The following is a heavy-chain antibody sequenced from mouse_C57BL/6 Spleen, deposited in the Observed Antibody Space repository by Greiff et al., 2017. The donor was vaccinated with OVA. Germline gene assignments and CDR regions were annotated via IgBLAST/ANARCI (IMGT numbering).Heavy chain of an antibody. CDR2: IDPSDSYT. Sequence: QVQLQQPGAELVKPGASVKLSCKASGYTFTSYWMQWVKQRPGQGLEWIGEIDPSDSYTNYNQKFKGKATLTVDTSSSTAYMQLSSLTSEDSAVYYCARRGYLTYSNYGYYAMDYWGQGTSVTVSS. CDR1: GYTFTSYW. CDR3: ARRGYLTYSNYGYYAMDY. J-gene: IGHJ4*01. V-gene: IGHV1-50*01. D-gene: IGHD2-5*01.